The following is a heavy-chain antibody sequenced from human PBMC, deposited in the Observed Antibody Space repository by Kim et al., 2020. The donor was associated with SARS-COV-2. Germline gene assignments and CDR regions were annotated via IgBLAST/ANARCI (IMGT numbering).Heavy chain of an antibody. CDR1: GFTFSDYY. J-gene: IGHJ5*02. Sequence: GGSLRLSCAASGFTFSDYYMSWIRQAPGKGLEWISYISTSGITRYSADSVKGRFTFSRDNAKNSLYLLMNSLRAEDTAVYYCARERTGRSGSYYPTTFSGGWFDPWGQGTLVTVSS. V-gene: IGHV3-11*01. CDR3: ARERTGRSGSYYPTTFSGGWFDP. D-gene: IGHD3-10*01. CDR2: ISTSGITR.